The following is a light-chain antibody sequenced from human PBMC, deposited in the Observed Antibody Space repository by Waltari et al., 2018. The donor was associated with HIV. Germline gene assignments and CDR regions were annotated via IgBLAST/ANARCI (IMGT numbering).Light chain of an antibody. J-gene: IGLJ3*02. CDR3: SSSRV. CDR1: SSDVGGYNY. Sequence: QSALTQPPSASGSPGQSVTISCTGTSSDVGGYNYVSWYQQHPGKAPKLMIYEVSKRPSAVPDRFSGSKSGNTASLTVSGLQAEDEADYYCSSSRVFGGGTKLTVL. V-gene: IGLV2-8*01. CDR2: EVS.